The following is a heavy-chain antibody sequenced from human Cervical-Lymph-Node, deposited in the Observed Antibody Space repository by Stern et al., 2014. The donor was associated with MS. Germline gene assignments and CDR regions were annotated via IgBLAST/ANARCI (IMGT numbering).Heavy chain of an antibody. CDR1: GFTFSNYN. Sequence: EVQLVKSGGGLVRPGGSLRLSCVASGFTFSNYNMKWVRQTPEKGLEWVAYISSSSSVIYYADSVEGRFTISRDNAKKSLFLQMDSLRAEDTALYYCARVGTEAVYFYGMDVWGQGTTVTVSS. D-gene: IGHD6-19*01. CDR2: ISSSSSVI. V-gene: IGHV3-48*01. J-gene: IGHJ6*02. CDR3: ARVGTEAVYFYGMDV.